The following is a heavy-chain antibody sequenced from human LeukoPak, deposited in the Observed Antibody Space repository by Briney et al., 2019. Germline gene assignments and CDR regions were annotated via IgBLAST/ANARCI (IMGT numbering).Heavy chain of an antibody. CDR3: AELGITMIGGV. CDR2: ISSTGGTA. D-gene: IGHD3-10*02. V-gene: IGHV3-23*01. CDR1: GFTFSSFG. Sequence: PGGSLRLSCAASGFTFSSFGMGWVRQAPGKGLEWVSAISSTGGTAYYADSVKGRFTISRDNSKNTLYLQMNSLRAEDTAVYYCAELGITMIGGVWGKGTTVTISS. J-gene: IGHJ6*04.